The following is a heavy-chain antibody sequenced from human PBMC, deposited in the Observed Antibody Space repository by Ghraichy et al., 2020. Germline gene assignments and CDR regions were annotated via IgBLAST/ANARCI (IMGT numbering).Heavy chain of an antibody. V-gene: IGHV3-48*02. J-gene: IGHJ3*01. Sequence: GGSLRLSCVASGFAFSSYGFHWVRQAPGKGLEWISYISFTSKTIYYADSVEGRFTISRDNAKNSLYLQMNSLRHEDTAVYFCARSDNFRALDLSGQGTLVTVSS. CDR3: ARSDNFRALDL. D-gene: IGHD5-24*01. CDR2: ISFTSKTI. CDR1: GFAFSSYG.